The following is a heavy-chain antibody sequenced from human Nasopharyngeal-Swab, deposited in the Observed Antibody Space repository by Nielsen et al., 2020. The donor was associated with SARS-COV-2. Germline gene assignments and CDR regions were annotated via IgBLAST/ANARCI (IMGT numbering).Heavy chain of an antibody. D-gene: IGHD3-10*01. V-gene: IGHV4-59*01. CDR3: ARGFEYGSGSYYRTYYYYCMDV. J-gene: IGHJ6*03. CDR1: GGSISSYY. CDR2: IYYSGST. Sequence: GSLRLSCTVSGGSISSYYWGWIRQPPGKGLEWIGYIYYSGSTNYNPSLKSRVTISVDTSKNQFSLKLSSVTAADTAVYYCARGFEYGSGSYYRTYYYYCMDVWGKGTTVTVSS.